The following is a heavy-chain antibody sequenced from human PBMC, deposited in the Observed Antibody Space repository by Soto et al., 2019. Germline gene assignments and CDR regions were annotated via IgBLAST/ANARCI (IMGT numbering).Heavy chain of an antibody. V-gene: IGHV3-53*01. Sequence: GGSLRLSCAASGFNVSSNSMNWVRQAPGKGLEWLSLIHSDANTKYSDSVKGRFTVARDSSENKFYLQMNSLRAEDTAVYYCARHVWLESWGQGTLVTVSS. CDR2: IHSDANT. CDR3: ARHVWLES. CDR1: GFNVSSNS. J-gene: IGHJ5*01.